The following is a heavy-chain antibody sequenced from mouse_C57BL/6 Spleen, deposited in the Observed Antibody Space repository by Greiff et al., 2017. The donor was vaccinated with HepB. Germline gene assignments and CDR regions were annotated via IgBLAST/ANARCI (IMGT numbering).Heavy chain of an antibody. CDR2: IYPGDGDT. J-gene: IGHJ2*01. D-gene: IGHD1-1*01. V-gene: IGHV1-80*01. Sequence: VNVVESGAELVKPGASVKISCKASGYAFSSYWMNWVKQRPGKGLEWIGQIYPGDGDTNYNGKFKGKATLTADKSSSTAYMQLSSLTSEDSAVYFCARCPNYYGSSFDYWGQGTTLTVSS. CDR3: ARCPNYYGSSFDY. CDR1: GYAFSSYW.